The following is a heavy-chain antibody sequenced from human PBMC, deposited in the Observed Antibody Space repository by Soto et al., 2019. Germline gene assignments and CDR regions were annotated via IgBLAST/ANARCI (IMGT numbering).Heavy chain of an antibody. CDR1: GFTFSYHA. CDR3: ARGTTTSAFSVMDV. J-gene: IGHJ6*02. CDR2: ISYDGDNK. V-gene: IGHV3-30-3*01. Sequence: QVQLVESGGGVVQPGRSLRLSCAASGFTFSYHALNCVRQAPGKGLEWVAVISYDGDNKYIAEAVKGRLTISRDNPKNTVSLQMNSLRTEDTAMYFCARGTTTSAFSVMDVWGQGTTVTVSS. D-gene: IGHD1-1*01.